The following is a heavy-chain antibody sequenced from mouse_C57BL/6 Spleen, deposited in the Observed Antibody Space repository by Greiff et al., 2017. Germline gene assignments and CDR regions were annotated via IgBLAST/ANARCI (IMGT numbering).Heavy chain of an antibody. CDR3: ARSGSHLSYWYFDV. CDR2: INPNNGGT. V-gene: IGHV1-22*01. CDR1: GYTFTDYN. Sequence: EVQLQQSGPELVKPGASVTMSCKASGYTFTDYNMHWVKQSHGKSLEWIGYINPNNGGTSYNQKFKGKATLTVNKSSSTAYMELRSLTSEDSAVYYCARSGSHLSYWYFDVWGTGTTVTVSS. D-gene: IGHD3-1*01. J-gene: IGHJ1*03.